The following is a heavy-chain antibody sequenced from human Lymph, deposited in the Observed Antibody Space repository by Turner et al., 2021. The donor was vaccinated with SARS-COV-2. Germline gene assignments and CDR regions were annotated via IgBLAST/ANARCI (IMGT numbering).Heavy chain of an antibody. Sequence: QVQLVQSGAEVKKPGSSVKVPCKHSGGTFSSYAITWVRQAPGQGLEWMGGIIPILAIANYAQKFQGRVTITADKSTSTAYMELSSLRSEDTAVYYCARDSPYCSSTSCYDPWGQGTLVTVSS. CDR2: IIPILAIA. J-gene: IGHJ5*02. V-gene: IGHV1-69*10. D-gene: IGHD2-2*01. CDR3: ARDSPYCSSTSCYDP. CDR1: GGTFSSYA.